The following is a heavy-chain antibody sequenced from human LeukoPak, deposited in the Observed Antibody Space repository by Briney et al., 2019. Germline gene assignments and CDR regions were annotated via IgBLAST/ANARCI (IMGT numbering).Heavy chain of an antibody. Sequence: PSETLSLTCAVYGGSFSGYYWSWIRQPPGKGLEWIGEINHSGSTNYNPSLKSRITISVDTSKNQFSLKLNSVTAADTAVYYCASGPPTGYSYVYWGQGTLVTVSS. V-gene: IGHV4-34*01. CDR3: ASGPPTGYSYVY. J-gene: IGHJ4*02. CDR2: INHSGST. CDR1: GGSFSGYY. D-gene: IGHD5-18*01.